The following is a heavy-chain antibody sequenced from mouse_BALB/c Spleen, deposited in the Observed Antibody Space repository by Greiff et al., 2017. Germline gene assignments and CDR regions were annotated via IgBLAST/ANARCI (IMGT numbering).Heavy chain of an antibody. Sequence: DVHLVESGPGLVKPSQSLSLTCSVTGYSITSGYYWNWIRQFPGNKLEWMGYISYDGSNNYNPSLKNRISITRDTSKNQFFLKLNSVTTEDTATYYCARGSYGYDPRYAMDYWGQGTSVTVSS. CDR2: ISYDGSN. CDR1: GYSITSGYY. V-gene: IGHV3-6*02. CDR3: ARGSYGYDPRYAMDY. D-gene: IGHD2-2*01. J-gene: IGHJ4*01.